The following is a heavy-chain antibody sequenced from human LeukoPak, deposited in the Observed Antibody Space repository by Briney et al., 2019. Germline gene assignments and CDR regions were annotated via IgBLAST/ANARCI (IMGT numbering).Heavy chain of an antibody. J-gene: IGHJ6*03. D-gene: IGHD3-10*01. CDR1: GFTFSSYA. Sequence: GGSLRLSCAASGFTFSSYAMSWVRQAPGKGLEWVSAISGSGGSTYYADSVKGRFTISRDNSKNTLYLQMNSLRAEDTAVYYCAKTRWDSITETYYYYMDVWGKGTTVTVSS. CDR2: ISGSGGST. CDR3: AKTRWDSITETYYYYMDV. V-gene: IGHV3-23*01.